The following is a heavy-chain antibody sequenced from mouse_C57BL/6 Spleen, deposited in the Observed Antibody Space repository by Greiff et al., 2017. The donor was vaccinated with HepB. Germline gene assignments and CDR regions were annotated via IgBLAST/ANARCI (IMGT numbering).Heavy chain of an antibody. CDR1: GYSFTDYN. Sequence: EVKLQESGPELVKPGASVKISCEASGYSFTDYNMNWVKQSNGKSLEWIGVINPNYGTTSYNQKFKGKATLTVDQSSSTAYMQLNSLTSEDSAVYYCARSVGSSHWYFDVWGTGTTVTVSS. CDR3: ARSVGSSHWYFDV. D-gene: IGHD1-3*01. CDR2: INPNYGTT. J-gene: IGHJ1*03. V-gene: IGHV1-39*01.